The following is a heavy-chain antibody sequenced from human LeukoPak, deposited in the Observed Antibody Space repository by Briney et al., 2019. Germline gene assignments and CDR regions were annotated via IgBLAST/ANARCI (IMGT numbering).Heavy chain of an antibody. CDR1: GFTFSSYA. V-gene: IGHV3-74*01. CDR2: INPDGSST. Sequence: GGSLRLSCAASGFTFSSYAMSWVRQAPEKGLVWVSRINPDGSSTAYVDSVKGRFTISRDNAKNTLFLQMNSLRAEDTAIYYCSSLYSPAGLHIWGQGTVVTVSS. D-gene: IGHD5-12*01. CDR3: SSLYSPAGLHI. J-gene: IGHJ3*02.